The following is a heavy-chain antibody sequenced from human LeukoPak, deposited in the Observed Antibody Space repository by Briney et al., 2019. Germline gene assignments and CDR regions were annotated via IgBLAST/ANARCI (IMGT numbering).Heavy chain of an antibody. J-gene: IGHJ4*02. CDR1: GFTFSSYG. CDR3: AKTYYYDSSVGY. V-gene: IGHV3-30*02. Sequence: AGGSLRLSCAASGFTFSSYGMHWVRQAPGKGLEWVAFIRYDGSNKYYADSVKGRFTISRDNSKNTLYLQMNSLRAEGTAVYYCAKTYYYDSSVGYWGQGTLVTVSS. CDR2: IRYDGSNK. D-gene: IGHD3-22*01.